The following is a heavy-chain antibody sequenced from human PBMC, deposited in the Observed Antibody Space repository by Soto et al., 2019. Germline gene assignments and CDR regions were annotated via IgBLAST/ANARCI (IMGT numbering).Heavy chain of an antibody. J-gene: IGHJ3*02. CDR1: GGFVSSGSYY. V-gene: IGHV4-34*01. Sequence: QVRLQQWGAGLLKPSETLSLTCAVYGGFVSSGSYYWSWIRQPPGKGLEWIGEMSHSGGTHFNPSLKSRVTISVDTSKNQFSLKMSSVTAADTALYYCARVERGTATTVVDAFDICGPGTMVTVSS. CDR2: MSHSGGT. D-gene: IGHD1-1*01. CDR3: ARVERGTATTVVDAFDI.